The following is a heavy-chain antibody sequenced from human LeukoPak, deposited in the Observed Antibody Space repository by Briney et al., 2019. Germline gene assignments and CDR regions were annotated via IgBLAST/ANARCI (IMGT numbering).Heavy chain of an antibody. CDR1: GFTFSNYW. Sequence: GGSPRLSCAASGFTFSNYWMHWVRQAPGKGLVWVSRINSDGSGTTYADSVRGRFTISRDNAKNTLYLQVNSLRAEDTAVYYCARTEGTVAYDSWGQGTLVTVSS. J-gene: IGHJ5*01. D-gene: IGHD4-23*01. V-gene: IGHV3-74*01. CDR2: INSDGSGT. CDR3: ARTEGTVAYDS.